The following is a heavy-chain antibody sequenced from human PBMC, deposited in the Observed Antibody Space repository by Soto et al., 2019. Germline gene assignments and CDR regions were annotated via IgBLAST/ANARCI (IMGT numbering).Heavy chain of an antibody. CDR3: ARVMTTFGVVSKGPDH. Sequence: QVKLVQSGDEVKKPGASVKVSCKASGYPFTTYGITWVRQAPGQGLEWMGWISTYNGNTNYAQSLQGRVTMTRETSSNTAYMELRSLRSDDTAVYYCARVMTTFGVVSKGPDHWGQGTLVTVSS. D-gene: IGHD3-3*01. CDR1: GYPFTTYG. V-gene: IGHV1-18*04. CDR2: ISTYNGNT. J-gene: IGHJ4*02.